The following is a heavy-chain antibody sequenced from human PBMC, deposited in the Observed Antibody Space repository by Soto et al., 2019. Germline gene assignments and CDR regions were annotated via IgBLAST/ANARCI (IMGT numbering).Heavy chain of an antibody. Sequence: EVQLLESGGDLVQPGGSLRLACAASGFSFSRYGMIWVRQAPGKGLAWVSGITGSGESTYYGDSVKGRFTISRDNSKNTLYLQMNSLGSEDTAVYYCAKCSANSCYAPFDYLGQGTLVTVSP. CDR1: GFSFSRYG. CDR3: AKCSANSCYAPFDY. V-gene: IGHV3-23*01. J-gene: IGHJ4*02. CDR2: ITGSGEST. D-gene: IGHD5-12*01.